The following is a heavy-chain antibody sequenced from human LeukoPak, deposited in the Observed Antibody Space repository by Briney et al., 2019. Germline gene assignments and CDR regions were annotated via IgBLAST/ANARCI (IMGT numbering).Heavy chain of an antibody. CDR3: ARVFVAVAGKRYMDI. CDR1: GRSISSYY. Sequence: SETLSLTCTVSGRSISSYYGSWIRQPAGKGLEWIGRIYTSGSTNYNPSLKSPVTMSVDTSNNQFSLKWSSVTAADTAVYYCARVFVAVAGKRYMDIWGKGTTVTISS. D-gene: IGHD6-19*01. CDR2: IYTSGST. V-gene: IGHV4-4*07. J-gene: IGHJ6*03.